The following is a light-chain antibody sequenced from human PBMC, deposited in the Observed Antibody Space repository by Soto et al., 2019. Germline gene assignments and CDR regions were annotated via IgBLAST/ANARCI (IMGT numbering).Light chain of an antibody. CDR2: GNS. J-gene: IGLJ3*02. Sequence: QSVLTQPPSVSGAPGQRVTISCTGSSSNIGAGYDVHWYQKLPGTAPKLLIYGNSDRPSGVPDRFSGSKSGTSASLAITGLQAEDEADYDCQSYDSSLSIWVFGGGTKLTVL. CDR1: SSNIGAGYD. CDR3: QSYDSSLSIWV. V-gene: IGLV1-40*01.